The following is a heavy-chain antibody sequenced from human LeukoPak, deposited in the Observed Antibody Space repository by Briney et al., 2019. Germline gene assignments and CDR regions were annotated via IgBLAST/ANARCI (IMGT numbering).Heavy chain of an antibody. V-gene: IGHV3-30-3*01. D-gene: IGHD3-10*01. CDR3: ARGDRAAFDY. CDR1: GFTFSSYA. J-gene: IGHJ4*02. Sequence: PGGSLRLSCAASGFTFSSYAMHWVRQAPGKGLEWVAVISYDGSNKYYADSVKGRFTISRDNSKNSLYLQMNSLRAEDTAVYYCARGDRAAFDYWGQGTLVTVSS. CDR2: ISYDGSNK.